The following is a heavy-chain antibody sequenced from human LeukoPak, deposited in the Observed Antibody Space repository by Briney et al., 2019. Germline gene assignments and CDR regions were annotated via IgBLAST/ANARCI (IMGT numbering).Heavy chain of an antibody. CDR1: RGSISTYY. J-gene: IGHJ4*02. Sequence: SETLSLTCTVSRGSISTYYWIWIRQPPGKGLEWIGYIYDSGSTNYNPSLKSRVTISVDTSKNQFSLKLTSVTAADTAVYYCAISFSSWHFDYWGQGTLVTVSS. D-gene: IGHD6-13*01. CDR3: AISFSSWHFDY. V-gene: IGHV4-59*01. CDR2: IYDSGST.